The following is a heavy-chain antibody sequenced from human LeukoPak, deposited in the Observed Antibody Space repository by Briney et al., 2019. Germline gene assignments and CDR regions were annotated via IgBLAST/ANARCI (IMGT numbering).Heavy chain of an antibody. V-gene: IGHV3-21*01. Sequence: GGSLRLSCAASGFTFSSYSMNWVRQAPGKGLEWVSSISSSSSYIYCADSVKGRFTISRDNAKNSLYLQMNSLRAEDTAVYYCARERALGYYYDSSWGQGTLVTVSS. J-gene: IGHJ4*02. CDR3: ARERALGYYYDSS. D-gene: IGHD3-22*01. CDR2: ISSSSSYI. CDR1: GFTFSSYS.